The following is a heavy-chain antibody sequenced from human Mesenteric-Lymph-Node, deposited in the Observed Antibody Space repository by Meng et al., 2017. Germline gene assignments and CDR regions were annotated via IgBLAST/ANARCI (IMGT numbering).Heavy chain of an antibody. CDR1: GYTFTGYY. V-gene: IGHV1-2*06. J-gene: IGHJ3*02. CDR2: INPNSGGT. CDR3: ARVVGDSSGYYFFNYAFDI. D-gene: IGHD3-22*01. Sequence: ASVKVSCKASGYTFTGYYMHWVRQAPGQGLEWMGRINPNSGGTNYAQKFQGRVTMTRDTSISTAYMELSRLRSDDTAVYYCARVVGDSSGYYFFNYAFDIWGRGPMVTVSS.